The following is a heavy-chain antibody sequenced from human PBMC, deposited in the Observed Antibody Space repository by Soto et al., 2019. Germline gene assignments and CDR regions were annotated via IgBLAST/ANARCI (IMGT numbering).Heavy chain of an antibody. J-gene: IGHJ6*02. CDR1: GGTFSRYA. D-gene: IGHD6-13*01. V-gene: IGHV1-69*13. Sequence: SVKVSCKASGGTFSRYAISWVRQAPGQGLEWMGGIIPIFGTANYAQKFQGRVTITADESTSTAYMELSSLRSEDTAVYYCARHGTSSSWEDYYYYYGMDVWGQGTTVTVSS. CDR3: ARHGTSSSWEDYYYYYGMDV. CDR2: IIPIFGTA.